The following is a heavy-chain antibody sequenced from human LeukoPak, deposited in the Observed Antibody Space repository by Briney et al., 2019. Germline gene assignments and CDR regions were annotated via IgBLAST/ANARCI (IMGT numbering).Heavy chain of an antibody. Sequence: SETLSLTCTVSGGSISSYYWSWIRQPAGKGLEWIGRIYISGSTNYNPSLKSRVTISVDTSKKHFSLNLSSVTAADTAVYYCARRLRFYYYYMDVWGKGTTVTISS. CDR1: GGSISSYY. V-gene: IGHV4-4*07. CDR2: IYISGST. J-gene: IGHJ6*03. D-gene: IGHD5-12*01. CDR3: ARRLRFYYYYMDV.